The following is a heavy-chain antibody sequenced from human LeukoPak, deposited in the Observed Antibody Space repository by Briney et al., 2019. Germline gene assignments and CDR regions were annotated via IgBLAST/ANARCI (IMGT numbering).Heavy chain of an antibody. CDR3: ARLLAGCPGGRCRAHFDY. V-gene: IGHV4-59*01. D-gene: IGHD2-15*01. Sequence: SETLSLTCSVSGDSINSNYWSWMRQPPGKGLEWIGYIYYGGSTNYNPSLKSRVSMSVDTSKNQFSLNLSSVPAADTALYHCARLLAGCPGGRCRAHFDYWGQGTLVTVSS. J-gene: IGHJ4*02. CDR1: GDSINSNY. CDR2: IYYGGST.